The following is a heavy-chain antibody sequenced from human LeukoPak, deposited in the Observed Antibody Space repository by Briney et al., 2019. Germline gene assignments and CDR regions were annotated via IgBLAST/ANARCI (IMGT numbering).Heavy chain of an antibody. CDR2: IYTSGST. D-gene: IGHD1-14*01. Sequence: PSESLSRTCTVSGGSISSYYWSWIRQPAGKGLEWIGRIYTSGSTNYNPSLKSRVTMSVDTSKNQSYLKLSSVTAADTAVYYFTGGAKGKPHQHPRSYYYYTAVARKGTSVTASS. CDR3: TGGAKGKPHQHPRSYYYYTAV. J-gene: IGHJ6*03. V-gene: IGHV4-4*07. CDR1: GGSISSYY.